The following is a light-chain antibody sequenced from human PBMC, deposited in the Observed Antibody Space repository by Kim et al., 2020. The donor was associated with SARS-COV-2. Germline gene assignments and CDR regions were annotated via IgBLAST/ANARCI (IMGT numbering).Light chain of an antibody. J-gene: IGKJ1*01. Sequence: DIQMTRSPSTLSASVGDRVTITCRASQSISTWLAWYQQKPGKAPKFLIYKASSLASGVPSRFSGSGSGTEFTLTITNLQPDDFATYFCQQYSSSWTFGQGTKVDIK. CDR1: QSISTW. V-gene: IGKV1-5*03. CDR2: KAS. CDR3: QQYSSSWT.